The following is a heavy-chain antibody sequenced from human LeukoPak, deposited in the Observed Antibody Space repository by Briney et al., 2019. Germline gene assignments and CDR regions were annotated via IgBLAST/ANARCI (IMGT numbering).Heavy chain of an antibody. J-gene: IGHJ4*02. D-gene: IGHD3-10*01. CDR2: IYYSGST. Sequence: PETLSLTCTVSGGSISSYYWSWIRQPPGKGLEWIGYIYYSGSTNHNPSLKSRVTISVDTSKNQFSLKLTSMTAADTAVYSCARLDASLTPGLGSYPDIWGQGMLVTVSS. CDR1: GGSISSYY. CDR3: ARLDASLTPGLGSYPDI. V-gene: IGHV4-59*08.